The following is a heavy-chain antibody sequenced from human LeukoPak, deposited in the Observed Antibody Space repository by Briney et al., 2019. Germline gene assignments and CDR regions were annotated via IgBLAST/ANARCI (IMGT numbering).Heavy chain of an antibody. CDR2: IYYSGTT. J-gene: IGHJ4*02. Sequence: SETLSLTCTVSGGSFSSYYWGWIRQPPGKGLEWMGYIYYSGTTTYNPPPKSGAPLSLATSKNRFPLRQGSGTAAAPAVFFCARIRPGLVEPYYFDSWGQGTLLTVSS. D-gene: IGHD2-8*02. V-gene: IGHV4-59*08. CDR3: ARIRPGLVEPYYFDS. CDR1: GGSFSSYY.